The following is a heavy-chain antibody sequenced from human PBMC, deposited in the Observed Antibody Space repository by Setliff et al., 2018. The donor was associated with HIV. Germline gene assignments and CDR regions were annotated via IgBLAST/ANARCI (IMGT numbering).Heavy chain of an antibody. D-gene: IGHD2-21*01. V-gene: IGHV1-3*01. J-gene: IGHJ4*02. CDR2: INAGNGNT. CDR3: ARGTYCGGDCYSSQLASYYFDY. Sequence: GASVKVSCKASGYTFTRYAIHWVRQAPGQRLEWMGWINAGNGNTEYSQKFQGRVIITRDTSATTAYMELYSLRSEDTAVYYCARGTYCGGDCYSSQLASYYFDYWGQETLVTVSS. CDR1: GYTFTRYA.